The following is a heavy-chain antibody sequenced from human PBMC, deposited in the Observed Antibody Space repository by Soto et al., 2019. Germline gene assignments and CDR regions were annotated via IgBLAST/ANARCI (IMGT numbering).Heavy chain of an antibody. V-gene: IGHV6-1*01. Sequence: SQTPSLTCAISVDSVSSNSAAWNWIRQSPSRGLEWLGRTYYRSKWYNDYAVSVKGRITINPDTSKNQFSLQLNSVTPEDTAVYYCARDPGAAGSSFGYWGQGTLVTVSS. CDR3: ARDPGAAGSSFGY. J-gene: IGHJ4*02. D-gene: IGHD6-13*01. CDR2: TYYRSKWYN. CDR1: VDSVSSNSAA.